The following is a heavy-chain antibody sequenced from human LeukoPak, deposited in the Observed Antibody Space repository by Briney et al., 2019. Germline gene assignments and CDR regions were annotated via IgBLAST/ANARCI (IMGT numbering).Heavy chain of an antibody. CDR2: INPNSGGT. J-gene: IGHJ6*03. CDR3: ARVSGSYYYYMDV. V-gene: IGHV1-2*02. CDR1: GYTFTSYD. Sequence: GASVKVSCKASGYTFTSYDINWVRQATGQGLEWMGWINPNSGGTNYAQKFQGRVTMTRDTSISTAYMELSRLRSDDTAVYYCARVSGSYYYYMDVWGKGTTVTVSS. D-gene: IGHD1-26*01.